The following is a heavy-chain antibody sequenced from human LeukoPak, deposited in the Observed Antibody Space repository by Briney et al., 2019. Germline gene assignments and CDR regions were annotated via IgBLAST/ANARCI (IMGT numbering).Heavy chain of an antibody. J-gene: IGHJ3*01. CDR1: GFTFSGFW. V-gene: IGHV3-7*03. Sequence: GGSLKLSCAVSGFTFSGFWMSWSRRAPGKGLEWVASINSDGSEGYYADVVKGRFTISRDNAKNSLYLQINSLRAEDTAVYYCARSSYSSSSSVWGQGTMVTVSS. CDR2: INSDGSEG. CDR3: ARSSYSSSSSV. D-gene: IGHD6-6*01.